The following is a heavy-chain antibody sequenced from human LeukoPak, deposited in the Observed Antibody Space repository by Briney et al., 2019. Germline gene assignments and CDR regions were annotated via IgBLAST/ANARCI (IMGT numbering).Heavy chain of an antibody. D-gene: IGHD6-19*01. CDR2: IHYSGST. CDR3: ARWYSSGWAFDY. J-gene: IGHJ4*02. Sequence: SETLSLTCTVSGASIRSYYWSWIRQPPGKGLEWIGYIHYSGSTKYNPSLKSRVTISVDTSKNQFSLKLSSVTAADTAVYYCARWYSSGWAFDYWGQGTLVTVSS. CDR1: GASIRSYY. V-gene: IGHV4-59*08.